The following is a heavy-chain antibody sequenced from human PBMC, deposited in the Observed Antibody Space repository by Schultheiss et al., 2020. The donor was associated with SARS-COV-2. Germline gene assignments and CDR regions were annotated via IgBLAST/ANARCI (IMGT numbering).Heavy chain of an antibody. CDR3: ARDTYYYDSSGYYPDAFDI. J-gene: IGHJ3*02. V-gene: IGHV3-48*03. CDR2: ISSSGSTI. CDR1: GITFSSYE. Sequence: GGSLRLSCAASGITFSSYEMNWVRQAPGKGLEWVSYISSSGSTIYYADSVKGRFTISRDNAKNSLYLQMNSLRAEDTAVYYCARDTYYYDSSGYYPDAFDIWGQGTMVTVAS. D-gene: IGHD3-22*01.